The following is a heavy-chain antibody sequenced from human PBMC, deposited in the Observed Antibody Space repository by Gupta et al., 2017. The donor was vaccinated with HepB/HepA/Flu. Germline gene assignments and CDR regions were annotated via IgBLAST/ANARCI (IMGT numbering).Heavy chain of an antibody. J-gene: IGHJ5*02. Sequence: EVQLVDSGGGLVQPGGSLRLSCQTSGPPVVDTYYSWVRQAPGTGLEWVALSYSGGATYYADSVKGRVTVSRDSFKNTLSLQMNSLRAEDTAVDFGASDNDSWFRADRWGQGTLVTVSS. D-gene: IGHD3-10*01. CDR1: GPPVVDTY. CDR3: ASDNDSWFRADR. CDR2: SYSGGAT. V-gene: IGHV3-66*01.